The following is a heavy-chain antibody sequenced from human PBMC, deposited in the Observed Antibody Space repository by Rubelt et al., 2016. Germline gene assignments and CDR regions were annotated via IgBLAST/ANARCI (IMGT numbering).Heavy chain of an antibody. CDR3: ARRCSSATCYNAFDI. D-gene: IGHD2-2*01. J-gene: IGHJ3*02. V-gene: IGHV2-5*02. CDR2: IYWDGDK. Sequence: QMTLKESGPTLVKPTETLTLTCTFSGFSLKTNGVGVGWIRQPPGKAPEWLALIYWDGDKRYSPSLKSRLSIAKDTSKNQVVLTMINMDPVDTGTYYCARRCSSATCYNAFDIWGQGTMVTVSS. CDR1: GFSLKTNGVG.